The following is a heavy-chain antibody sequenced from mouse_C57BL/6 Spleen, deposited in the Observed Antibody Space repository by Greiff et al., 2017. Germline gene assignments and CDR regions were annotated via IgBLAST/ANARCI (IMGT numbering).Heavy chain of an antibody. V-gene: IGHV1-4*01. CDR3: ARGATGTSAMDY. D-gene: IGHD4-1*01. Sequence: QVQLQQSGAELARPGASVKMSCKASGYPFTSYTMHWVKQRPGQGLEWIGYINPSSGYTKYNQKFKDKATLTADKSSSTAYMQLSSLTSEDSAVYYCARGATGTSAMDYWGQGTSVTVSS. J-gene: IGHJ4*01. CDR1: GYPFTSYT. CDR2: INPSSGYT.